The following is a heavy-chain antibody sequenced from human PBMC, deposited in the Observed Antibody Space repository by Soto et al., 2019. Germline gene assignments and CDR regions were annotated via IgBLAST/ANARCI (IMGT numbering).Heavy chain of an antibody. CDR1: GGSISSYY. CDR2: IYYSGST. CDR3: ARLAGGKYDFGYYYYMDV. D-gene: IGHD3-3*01. V-gene: IGHV4-59*08. Sequence: SETLSLTCTVSGGSISSYYWSWIRQPPGKGLEWIGYIYYSGSTNYNPSLKSRVTISVDTSKNQFSLKLSSVTAADTAVYYCARLAGGKYDFGYYYYMDVWGKGTTVTVSS. J-gene: IGHJ6*03.